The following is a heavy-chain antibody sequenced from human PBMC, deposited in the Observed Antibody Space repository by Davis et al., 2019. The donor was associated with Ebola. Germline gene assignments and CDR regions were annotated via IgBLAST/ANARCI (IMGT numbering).Heavy chain of an antibody. J-gene: IGHJ4*02. CDR3: ARGPTGTDY. CDR1: GGTFSSYT. Sequence: SVKVSCKASGGTFSSYTISWVRQAPGQGLEWMGRIIPTLGIVNNAQKFQGRITITADKSTSTAYMELGSLRFEDTAVYYCARGPTGTDYWGQGTLVTVSS. V-gene: IGHV1-69*02. CDR2: IIPTLGIV. D-gene: IGHD4-11*01.